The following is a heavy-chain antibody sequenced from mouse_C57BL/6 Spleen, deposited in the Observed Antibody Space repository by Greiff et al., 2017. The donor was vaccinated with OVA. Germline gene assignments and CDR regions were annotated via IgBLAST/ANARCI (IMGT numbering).Heavy chain of an antibody. V-gene: IGHV1-15*01. CDR2: IDPEPGGT. J-gene: IGHJ4*01. D-gene: IGHD1-1*01. CDR1: GYTFTDYE. CDR3: TRSDTTVVAYLDYAMDY. Sequence: QVQLQQSGAELVRPGASVTLSCKASGYTFTDYEMHWVKQTPVHGLEWIGAIDPEPGGTAYNQKFKGKAILTADKSSSTAYMEIRSLTSEDSAVYYCTRSDTTVVAYLDYAMDYWGQGTSVTVSS.